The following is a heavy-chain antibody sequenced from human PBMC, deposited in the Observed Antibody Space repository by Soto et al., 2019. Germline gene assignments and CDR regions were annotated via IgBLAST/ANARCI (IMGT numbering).Heavy chain of an antibody. CDR1: GFTFSSYA. V-gene: IGHV3-23*01. Sequence: EVQLLESGGGLVQPGGSLRLSCAASGFTFSSYAMNWVRQAPGKGLEWVSVISGSGGSTYYADAVKGRFTISRDNSKNTLYLQMNSLRAEDTAVYYCAKRNYGSEFDYWGQGTLVTVSS. CDR2: ISGSGGST. CDR3: AKRNYGSEFDY. J-gene: IGHJ4*02. D-gene: IGHD3-10*01.